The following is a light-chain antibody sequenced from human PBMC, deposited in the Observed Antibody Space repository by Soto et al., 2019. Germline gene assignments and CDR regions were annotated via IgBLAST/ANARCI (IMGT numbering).Light chain of an antibody. CDR2: NAS. CDR1: HSVSTF. V-gene: IGKV3-11*01. CDR3: QLSQQRSDWPPIT. J-gene: IGKJ5*01. Sequence: EIVLTHSPATLSFSPGEIAILSCRAIHSVSTFFAWFQQKPRQPPRLLIYNASNRTTGIPASFSGSGSGTAFTLTISSLEPEDFAVYYCQLSQQRSDWPPITFGQGTRLEIK.